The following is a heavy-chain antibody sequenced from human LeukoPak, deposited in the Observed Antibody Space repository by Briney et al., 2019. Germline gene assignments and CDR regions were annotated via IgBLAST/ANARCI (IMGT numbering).Heavy chain of an antibody. D-gene: IGHD5-18*01. J-gene: IGHJ4*02. V-gene: IGHV3-30*03. CDR2: VAYDGRNE. CDR1: GFTFNRNS. Sequence: PGGSLRLSCAASGFTFNRNSMHWIRQAPGKGLEWVAVVAYDGRNEHYANSVRGRFTIFRDNSKNTLYLQMNSLRAEDTAVYYCARGTAMVTLSFDYWGQGTLVTVSS. CDR3: ARGTAMVTLSFDY.